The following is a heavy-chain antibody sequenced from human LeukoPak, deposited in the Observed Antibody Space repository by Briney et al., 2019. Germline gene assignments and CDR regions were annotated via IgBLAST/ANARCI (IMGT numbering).Heavy chain of an antibody. CDR1: GFTFSSYW. J-gene: IGHJ6*03. Sequence: PGGSLRLSCAASGFTFSSYWMHWVRQAPGKGLVWVSRINSDGSSTSYADSVKGRFTISRDNAKNTLYLQMNSLRAEDTAMYYCARDGSGSYYNPYYYYYYMDVWGKGTTVTISS. D-gene: IGHD3-10*01. CDR3: ARDGSGSYYNPYYYYYYMDV. CDR2: INSDGSST. V-gene: IGHV3-74*01.